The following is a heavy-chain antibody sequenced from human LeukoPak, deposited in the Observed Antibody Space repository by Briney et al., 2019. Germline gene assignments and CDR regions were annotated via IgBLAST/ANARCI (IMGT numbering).Heavy chain of an antibody. CDR3: AKLNGAGGFDI. Sequence: PRGSLTLSSAASGFTFSYFWMHWVRQAPGKGLLWVSRINSDGTFTHYADSVKGRFTISRDNANNTLCLQMNSLRAEDTAVYYCAKLNGAGGFDIWGEGTMVTVSS. CDR2: INSDGTFT. J-gene: IGHJ3*02. D-gene: IGHD2-15*01. V-gene: IGHV3-74*01. CDR1: GFTFSYFW.